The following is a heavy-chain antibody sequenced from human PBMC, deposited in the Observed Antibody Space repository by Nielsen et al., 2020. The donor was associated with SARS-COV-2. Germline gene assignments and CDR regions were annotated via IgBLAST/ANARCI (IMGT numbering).Heavy chain of an antibody. J-gene: IGHJ4*02. CDR2: IKQDGSEK. CDR3: ARDRGLWFGELFVY. Sequence: GGSLRLSCAASGFTFSSYWMSWVRQAPGKGLEWVANIKQDGSEKYYVDSVKGRFTISRDNAKNPLYLQMNSLRAEDTAVYYCARDRGLWFGELFVYWGQGTLVTVSS. CDR1: GFTFSSYW. D-gene: IGHD3-10*01. V-gene: IGHV3-7*01.